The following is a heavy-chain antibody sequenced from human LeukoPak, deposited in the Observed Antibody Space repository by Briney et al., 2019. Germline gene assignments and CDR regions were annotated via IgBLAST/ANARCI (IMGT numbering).Heavy chain of an antibody. J-gene: IGHJ4*02. Sequence: PPGGSLRLSCAASGFTFSSYAMSWVRQAPGKGLEWVSAISGSGGSTYYADSVKGRFTISRDNSKNTLYLQMASLRAEDTAVYYCARDYFDSSGHYFVPPAYWGPGTLVTVSS. CDR3: ARDYFDSSGHYFVPPAY. CDR1: GFTFSSYA. V-gene: IGHV3-23*01. D-gene: IGHD3-22*01. CDR2: ISGSGGST.